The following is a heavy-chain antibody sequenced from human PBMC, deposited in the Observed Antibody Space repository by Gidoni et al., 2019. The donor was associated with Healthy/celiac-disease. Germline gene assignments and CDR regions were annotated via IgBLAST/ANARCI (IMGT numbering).Heavy chain of an antibody. J-gene: IGHJ4*02. D-gene: IGHD3-10*01. CDR2: ISYDGSNK. Sequence: QVQLVESGGGVVKPGRYLRLSCAASGFTFSSYPMHWVREAPGKGLEWVAVISYDGSNKYYADSVKGRFTISRDNSKNTLYLQMNSLRAEDTAVYYCARGSLGFRALYRYYFDYWGQGTLVTVSS. CDR3: ARGSLGFRALYRYYFDY. V-gene: IGHV3-30-3*01. CDR1: GFTFSSYP.